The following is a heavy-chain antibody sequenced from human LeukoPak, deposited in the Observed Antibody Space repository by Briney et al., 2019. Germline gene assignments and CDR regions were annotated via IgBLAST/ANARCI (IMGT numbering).Heavy chain of an antibody. CDR1: GGSISSYY. CDR2: IYTSGST. Sequence: SETLSLTYTVSGGSISSYYWSWIRQPPGKGLEWIGYIYTSGSTNYNPSLKSRVTISVDTSKNQFSLKLSSVTAADTAVYYCARLASSYYYMDVWGKGTTVTVSS. CDR3: ARLASSYYYMDV. V-gene: IGHV4-4*09. J-gene: IGHJ6*03.